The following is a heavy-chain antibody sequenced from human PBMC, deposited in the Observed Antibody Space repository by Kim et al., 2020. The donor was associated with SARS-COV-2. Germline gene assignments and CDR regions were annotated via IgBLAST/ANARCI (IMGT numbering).Heavy chain of an antibody. CDR3: ARLEYSSSSPWDY. D-gene: IGHD6-6*01. V-gene: IGHV5-10-1*01. Sequence: PSFQGHVTISADKSISTAYLQWSSLKASDTAMYYCARLEYSSSSPWDYWGQGTLVTVSS. J-gene: IGHJ4*02.